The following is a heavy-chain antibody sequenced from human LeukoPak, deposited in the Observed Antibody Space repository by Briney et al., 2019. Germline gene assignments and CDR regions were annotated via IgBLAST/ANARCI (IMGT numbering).Heavy chain of an antibody. CDR3: ARLPYYYDSSGYYYFSFDY. D-gene: IGHD3-22*01. J-gene: IGHJ4*02. V-gene: IGHV4-34*01. CDR1: GGSFSGYY. Sequence: PSESLSLTCAVSGGSFSGYYWSWFRQPPGKGLEWIGEINHSGSTNYNPSLKSRVTISVDTSKNQFSLKLSSVTAADTAVYYCARLPYYYDSSGYYYFSFDYWGQGTLVTVSS. CDR2: INHSGST.